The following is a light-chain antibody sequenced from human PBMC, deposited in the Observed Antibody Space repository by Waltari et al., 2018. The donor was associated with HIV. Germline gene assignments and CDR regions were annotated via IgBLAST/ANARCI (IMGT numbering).Light chain of an antibody. CDR2: SNI. CDR1: SSNFGRNT. V-gene: IGLV1-44*01. J-gene: IGLJ3*02. Sequence: QSVLTQPPSASGPPGQTVPIPCSGGSSNFGRNTVNWSHQLPGTAPKLLIYSNIRRPSGVPDRFSGSKSGTSASLAISGLQSYDEADYYCAAWDDSLNGLWVFGGGTKLTVL. CDR3: AAWDDSLNGLWV.